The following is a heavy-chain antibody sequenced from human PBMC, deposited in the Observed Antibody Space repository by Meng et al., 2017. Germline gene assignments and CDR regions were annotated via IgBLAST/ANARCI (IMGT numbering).Heavy chain of an antibody. Sequence: SGPTLVKPTQTLTLTCTFSGFSLSTSGMRVSWIRQPPGKALEWLARIDWDDDKFYSTSLKTRLTISKDTSKNQVVLTMTNMDPADTATYYCARSPPTAMAPRYYYYGMDVWGQGTTVTVSS. J-gene: IGHJ6*02. CDR3: ARSPPTAMAPRYYYYGMDV. CDR1: GFSLSTSGMR. D-gene: IGHD5-18*01. CDR2: IDWDDDK. V-gene: IGHV2-70*04.